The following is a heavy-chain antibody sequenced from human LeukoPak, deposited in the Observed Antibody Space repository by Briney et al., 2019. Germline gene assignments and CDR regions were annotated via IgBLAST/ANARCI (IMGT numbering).Heavy chain of an antibody. V-gene: IGHV3-73*01. CDR1: GFTFSGSA. D-gene: IGHD6-13*01. CDR2: IRSKANSYAT. CDR3: TRPSLGGLAAAGTLPDY. J-gene: IGHJ4*02. Sequence: QPGGSLRLSCAASGFTFSGSAMHWVRQASGKGLEWVGRIRSKANSYATAYAASVKGRFTISRDDSKNTAYLQMNSMKTEDTAVYYCTRPSLGGLAAAGTLPDYWGQGTLVTVSS.